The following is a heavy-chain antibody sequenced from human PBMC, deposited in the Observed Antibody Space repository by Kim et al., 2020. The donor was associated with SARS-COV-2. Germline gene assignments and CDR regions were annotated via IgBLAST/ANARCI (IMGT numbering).Heavy chain of an antibody. D-gene: IGHD2-2*01. CDR3: ARESGVVVPAARIRGGFDY. V-gene: IGHV4-59*13. CDR1: GGSISSYY. J-gene: IGHJ4*02. Sequence: SETLSLTCTVSGGSISSYYWSWIRQPPGKGLEWIGYIYYSGSTNYNPSLKSRVTISVDTSKNQFSLKLSSVTAADTAVYYCARESGVVVPAARIRGGFDYWGQGTLVTVSS. CDR2: IYYSGST.